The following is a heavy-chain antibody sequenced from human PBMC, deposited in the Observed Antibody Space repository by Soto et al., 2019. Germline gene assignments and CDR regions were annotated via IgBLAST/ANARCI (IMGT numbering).Heavy chain of an antibody. CDR2: IWYDGSNK. D-gene: IGHD5-12*01. Sequence: QVQLVESGGGVVQPGRSLRLSCAASGFTFSSYGMHWVRQAPGKRLEWVAVIWYDGSNKYYADSVKGRFTISRDNSKNTLYLQMNSLRAEDTAVYYCARDSGWLLGRSFDYWGQGTLVTVSS. CDR3: ARDSGWLLGRSFDY. V-gene: IGHV3-33*01. J-gene: IGHJ4*02. CDR1: GFTFSSYG.